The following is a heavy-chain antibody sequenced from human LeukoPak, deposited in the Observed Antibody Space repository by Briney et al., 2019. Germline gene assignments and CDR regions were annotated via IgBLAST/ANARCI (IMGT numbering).Heavy chain of an antibody. CDR2: INHSGST. Sequence: PSETLSLTCAVYGGSFSGYYWSWIRQPPGKGLEWIGEINHSGSTNYNPSLKSRVTISVDASKNQFSLKLSSVTAADTAVYYCARAGDIVVVPAAPRGFDYWGQGTLVTASS. V-gene: IGHV4-34*01. D-gene: IGHD2-2*01. J-gene: IGHJ4*02. CDR1: GGSFSGYY. CDR3: ARAGDIVVVPAAPRGFDY.